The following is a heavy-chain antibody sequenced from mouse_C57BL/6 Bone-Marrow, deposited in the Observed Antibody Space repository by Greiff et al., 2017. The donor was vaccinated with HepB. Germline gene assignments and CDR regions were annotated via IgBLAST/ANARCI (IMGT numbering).Heavy chain of an antibody. Sequence: VQLVESGGGLVKPGGSLKLSCAASGFTFSSSAMSWVRQTPEKRLEWVATISDGGSYTYYPDNVKGRFTISRDNAMNNRYLQMRHLKSEDTAMYYCARGDWVYYAMDYGGQGTSVTVSS. CDR3: ARGDWVYYAMDY. V-gene: IGHV5-4*01. CDR2: ISDGGSYT. J-gene: IGHJ4*01. CDR1: GFTFSSSA. D-gene: IGHD4-1*01.